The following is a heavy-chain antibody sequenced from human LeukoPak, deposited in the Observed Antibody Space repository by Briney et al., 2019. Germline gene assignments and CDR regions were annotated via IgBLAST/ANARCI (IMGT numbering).Heavy chain of an antibody. D-gene: IGHD6-19*01. V-gene: IGHV3-30*02. J-gene: IGHJ4*02. CDR2: IESDGTKE. Sequence: GGSLRLPCAASGFRFSSYDIHWVRQAPGKGLEWVTFIESDGTKEYYADSVKGRFTISRDNSKNTVYAQMNTLRAEDTAVYYCAKEGSGWYYLDYWGQGTVVTVSS. CDR3: AKEGSGWYYLDY. CDR1: GFRFSSYD.